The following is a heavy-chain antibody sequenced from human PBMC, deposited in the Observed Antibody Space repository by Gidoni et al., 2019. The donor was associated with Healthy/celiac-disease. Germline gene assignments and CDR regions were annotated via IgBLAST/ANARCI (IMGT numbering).Heavy chain of an antibody. Sequence: EVQLVESGGGLVKPGGSLRLSCAASGFTFSNAWMSWVRQDPGKGLEWVGRIKSKTDGGTTDYAAPVKGRFTISRDDSKNTLYLQMNSLKTEDTAVYYCTTDDWNYPTDAFDIWGQGTMVTVSS. D-gene: IGHD1-7*01. J-gene: IGHJ3*02. CDR1: GFTFSNAW. V-gene: IGHV3-15*01. CDR3: TTDDWNYPTDAFDI. CDR2: IKSKTDGGTT.